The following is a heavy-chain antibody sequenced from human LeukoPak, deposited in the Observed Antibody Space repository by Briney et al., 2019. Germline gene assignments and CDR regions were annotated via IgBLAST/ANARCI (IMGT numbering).Heavy chain of an antibody. D-gene: IGHD3-10*01. J-gene: IGHJ4*02. Sequence: PGRSLRLSCAVSGFTFDDYAMHWVRQVPGKGLEWVSGINWNSDSIGYADSVKGRFTISRDSAKNSLYLQVNSLRAEDTAVYYCARESYSGSAILYYFDYWGQGTLVTVSS. CDR3: ARESYSGSAILYYFDY. CDR1: GFTFDDYA. CDR2: INWNSDSI. V-gene: IGHV3-9*01.